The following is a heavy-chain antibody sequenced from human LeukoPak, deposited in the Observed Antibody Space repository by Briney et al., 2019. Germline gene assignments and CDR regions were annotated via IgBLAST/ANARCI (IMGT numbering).Heavy chain of an antibody. CDR3: ARGGEYPSRYSNTWSTFDY. V-gene: IGHV4-59*01. CDR1: GGSISGYY. J-gene: IGHJ4*02. D-gene: IGHD6-13*01. Sequence: SQTLSLTCTVSGGSISGYYWSWIRQPPGKGLEWIGYIYYSGSTNYNPSLKSRVTISVDTSKNQFSLKLSSVTAADTAVYYCARGGEYPSRYSNTWSTFDYWGQGTLVTVSS. CDR2: IYYSGST.